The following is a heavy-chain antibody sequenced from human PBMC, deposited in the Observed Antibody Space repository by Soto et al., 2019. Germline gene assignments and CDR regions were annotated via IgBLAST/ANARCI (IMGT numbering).Heavy chain of an antibody. J-gene: IGHJ4*02. CDR3: AKDRVGTTTGPFDY. CDR2: ISYDGNNE. V-gene: IGHV3-30*18. D-gene: IGHD1-26*01. Sequence: PGGALRLSCTASGFTFSSFAIHWVLQAPGKGLEWVAVISYDGNNEYYVDSVKGRFTISRDNSKNTLYLQMNSLRPEDTAVYYCAKDRVGTTTGPFDYWGQGTLVTVSS. CDR1: GFTFSSFA.